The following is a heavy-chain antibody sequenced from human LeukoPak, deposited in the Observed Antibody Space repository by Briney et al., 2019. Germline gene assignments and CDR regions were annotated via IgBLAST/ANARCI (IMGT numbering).Heavy chain of an antibody. V-gene: IGHV3-23*01. Sequence: GGSLRLSWAASGFNFSSYAMSWVRLAPGKGLEWVSAISGSGGSTYYADSVKGRFTISRDNSKNTLYLQMNSLRAEDTAVYYCAKSDFPITMIVVALDYWGQGTLVTVSS. J-gene: IGHJ4*02. CDR2: ISGSGGST. D-gene: IGHD3-22*01. CDR3: AKSDFPITMIVVALDY. CDR1: GFNFSSYA.